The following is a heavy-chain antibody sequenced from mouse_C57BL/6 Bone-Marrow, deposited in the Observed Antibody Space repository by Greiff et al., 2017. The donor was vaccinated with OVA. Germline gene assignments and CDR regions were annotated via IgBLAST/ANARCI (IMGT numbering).Heavy chain of an antibody. J-gene: IGHJ2*01. CDR1: GFTFSSYG. CDR2: ISSGGSYT. D-gene: IGHD1-1*01. Sequence: DVKLVESGGDLVKPGGSLKLSCAASGFTFSSYGMSWVRQTPDKRLEWVATISSGGSYTYYPDSVKGRFTSSRDNAKNTLYLQMSSLKSEDTAMYYCARLCPYYYGSSNGYWGQGTTLTVSS. CDR3: ARLCPYYYGSSNGY. V-gene: IGHV5-6*02.